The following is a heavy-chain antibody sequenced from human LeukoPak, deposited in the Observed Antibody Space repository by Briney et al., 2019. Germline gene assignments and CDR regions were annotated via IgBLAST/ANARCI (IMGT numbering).Heavy chain of an antibody. Sequence: GGSLRLSCAASGFTFSSYWMSWVRQAPGKGLEWVANIKQDGSEKYYVDSVKGRFTISRDNAKNSLYLQMNSLRAEDTAVYYCAREGSDYGDYGLHAFDIWGQGTMVTVSS. D-gene: IGHD4-17*01. J-gene: IGHJ3*02. CDR1: GFTFSSYW. V-gene: IGHV3-7*01. CDR3: AREGSDYGDYGLHAFDI. CDR2: IKQDGSEK.